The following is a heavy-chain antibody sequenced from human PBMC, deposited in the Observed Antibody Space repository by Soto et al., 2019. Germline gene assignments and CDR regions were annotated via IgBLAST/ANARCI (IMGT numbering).Heavy chain of an antibody. CDR2: IWYDGSNK. J-gene: IGHJ6*02. Sequence: GGSLRLSCAASGFTFSSYGMHWIRQAPGKGLEWVAVIWYDGSNKYYADSVKGRFTISRDNYKNTLYLQMNSLRAEGTAVYYCARDKGRAPRSHYDFWSGLAVGYYYYGMDVWGQGTTVTVSS. CDR3: ARDKGRAPRSHYDFWSGLAVGYYYYGMDV. D-gene: IGHD3-3*01. CDR1: GFTFSSYG. V-gene: IGHV3-33*01.